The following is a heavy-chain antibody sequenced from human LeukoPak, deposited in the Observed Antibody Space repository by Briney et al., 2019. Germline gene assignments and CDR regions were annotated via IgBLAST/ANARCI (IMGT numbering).Heavy chain of an antibody. D-gene: IGHD1-26*01. CDR2: INHSGST. CDR1: GGSFSGYY. V-gene: IGHV4-34*01. J-gene: IGHJ4*02. CDR3: ARIVGASDY. Sequence: SETLSLTCAVYGGSFSGYYWSWIRQPPGKGLEWIGEINHSGSTNYNPSLKSRVTISVDTSKNQFSLKLSPVTAADTAVYYCARIVGASDYWGQGTLVTVSS.